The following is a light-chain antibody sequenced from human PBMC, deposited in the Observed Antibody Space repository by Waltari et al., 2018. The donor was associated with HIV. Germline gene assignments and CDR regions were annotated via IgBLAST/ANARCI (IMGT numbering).Light chain of an antibody. J-gene: IGLJ2*01. CDR3: CSYASTTDTYVV. V-gene: IGLV2-23*02. CDR2: EVS. CDR1: SSDVWSYHL. Sequence: QSALTQPASVSGSPGQSITISCTGPSSDVWSYHLVSWYQQHTGKAPKRIIYEVSKRPSGVSNRFSGSKSGSTASLTISGLQPEDEADYCCCSYASTTDTYVVFGGGTKLTVL.